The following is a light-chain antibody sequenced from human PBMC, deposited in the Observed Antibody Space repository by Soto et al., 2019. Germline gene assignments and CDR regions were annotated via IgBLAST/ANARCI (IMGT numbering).Light chain of an antibody. CDR1: SSDVGGYNY. Sequence: HSALTQPASVSGSPGQSITISCTGTSSDVGGYNYVSWYQQHPGKAPKLMIYDVSNRPSGVSNRFSGSKSGNTASLTISGLQAEDEADYYCSSYTSSSTPVFGGGTKLTVL. V-gene: IGLV2-14*01. J-gene: IGLJ2*01. CDR3: SSYTSSSTPV. CDR2: DVS.